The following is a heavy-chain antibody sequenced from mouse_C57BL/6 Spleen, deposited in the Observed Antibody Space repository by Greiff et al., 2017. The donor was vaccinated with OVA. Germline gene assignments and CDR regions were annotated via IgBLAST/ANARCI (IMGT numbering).Heavy chain of an antibody. V-gene: IGHV3-6*01. J-gene: IGHJ3*01. CDR2: ISYDGSN. Sequence: DVHLVESGPGLVKPSQSLSLTCSVTGYSITSGYYWNWIRQFPGNKLEWMGYISYDGSNNYNPSLKNRISITRDTSKNQFFLKLNSVTTEDTATYYCARDPFPYYGSSYGFAYWGQGTLVTVSA. CDR1: GYSITSGYY. D-gene: IGHD1-1*01. CDR3: ARDPFPYYGSSYGFAY.